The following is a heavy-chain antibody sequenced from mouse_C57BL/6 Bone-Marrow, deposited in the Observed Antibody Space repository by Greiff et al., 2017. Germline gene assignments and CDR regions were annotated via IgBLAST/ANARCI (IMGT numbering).Heavy chain of an antibody. V-gene: IGHV1-82*01. D-gene: IGHD3-2*02. CDR2: SYPGGGDT. CDR1: GYALSSSW. J-gene: IGHJ3*01. Sequence: QVQLKQSGPELVKPGASVKISCKASGYALSSSWMNWVKQRPGKGLEWIGRSYPGGGDTNYNGKFKGKATLTADKSSSTAYMKLSSLASEDSAVYFCARPSDSSGLAYWGQGTLVTVSA. CDR3: ARPSDSSGLAY.